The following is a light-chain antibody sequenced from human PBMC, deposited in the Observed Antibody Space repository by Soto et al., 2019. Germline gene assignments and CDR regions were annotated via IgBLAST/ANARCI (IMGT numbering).Light chain of an antibody. J-gene: IGKJ1*01. CDR2: DAS. CDR3: QQYNSYSGT. V-gene: IGKV1-5*01. CDR1: QSISSW. Sequence: DIQMTQSPSTLSASVGDRVTITCRASQSISSWLAWYQQKPGKAPKLLIYDASSLESGVPSRFSGSGSGIDFTLTISSLQPDDFATYYCQQYNSYSGTFGQGTKVEIK.